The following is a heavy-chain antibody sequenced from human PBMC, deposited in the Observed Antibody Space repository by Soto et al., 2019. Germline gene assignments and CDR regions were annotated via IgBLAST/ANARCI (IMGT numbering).Heavy chain of an antibody. CDR3: ATKTPCSSTSCFTYYFDY. J-gene: IGHJ4*02. CDR1: GYSFSNYA. CDR2: INAGNGNT. D-gene: IGHD2-2*02. Sequence: ASVKVSCKASGYSFSNYAMHWVRQAPGQSLEWMGWINAGNGNTKYSQKFQGRVTITRDTSASTAYMELSSLRSEDTAVYYCATKTPCSSTSCFTYYFDYWGQGTLVTVSS. V-gene: IGHV1-3*01.